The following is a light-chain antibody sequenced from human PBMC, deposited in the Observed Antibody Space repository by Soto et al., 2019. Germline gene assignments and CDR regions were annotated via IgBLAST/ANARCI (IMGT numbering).Light chain of an antibody. V-gene: IGLV2-14*01. J-gene: IGLJ1*01. CDR3: YSYTSSSTYV. Sequence: QSALNQPASVSGSPGQSIAISCTGTSSDVGAYKYVSWYQQHPAKAPKLMIYDVSSRPSGVSNRFSGSKSGNTASLTISGLQAEDEADYYCYSYTSSSTYVFGTGTQLTVL. CDR1: SSDVGAYKY. CDR2: DVS.